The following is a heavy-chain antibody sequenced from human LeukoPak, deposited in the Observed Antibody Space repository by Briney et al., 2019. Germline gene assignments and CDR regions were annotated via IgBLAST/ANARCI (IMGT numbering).Heavy chain of an antibody. V-gene: IGHV3-9*01. J-gene: IGHJ4*02. CDR2: ISWNSGSI. CDR1: GFTFHDFT. Sequence: GGSLRLSCAASGFTFHDFTIHWVRQAPGKGLEWVSGISWNSGSISYADSVKGRFTISRDNAKNSLFLQMTSLRAEDTALYYCAKELYSTTYGFPFDYWGQGNLVTVSS. CDR3: AKELYSTTYGFPFDY. D-gene: IGHD3-10*01.